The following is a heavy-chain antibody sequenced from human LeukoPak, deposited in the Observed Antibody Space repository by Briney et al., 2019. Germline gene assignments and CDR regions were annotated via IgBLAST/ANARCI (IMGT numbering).Heavy chain of an antibody. CDR1: GGSISSGGYS. V-gene: IGHV4-30-2*01. Sequence: SQTLSLTCAVSGGSISSGGYSWSWIRQPPGKGLEWIGYIYHSGSTYYNPSLKSRVTISVDRSKNQFSLKLSSVTAADTAVYYCASNVLRYFDWLPDAFDIWGQGTMVTVSS. J-gene: IGHJ3*02. D-gene: IGHD3-9*01. CDR3: ASNVLRYFDWLPDAFDI. CDR2: IYHSGST.